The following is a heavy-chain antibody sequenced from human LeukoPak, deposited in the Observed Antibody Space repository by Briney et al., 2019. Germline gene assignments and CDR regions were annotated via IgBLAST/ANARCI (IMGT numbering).Heavy chain of an antibody. J-gene: IGHJ4*02. CDR2: IGGYNGNT. CDR3: ARDVGNYYYDGSGYYGPPLFDY. V-gene: IGHV1-18*01. D-gene: IGHD3-22*01. Sequence: ASVKVSCKASGYTFTSYGISWVRQAPGQGLEWMGWIGGYNGNTNYAQKLKGRVTITRDTTTSTAYMELRSLRSDDTAVFYCARDVGNYYYDGSGYYGPPLFDYWGQGTLVTVSS. CDR1: GYTFTSYG.